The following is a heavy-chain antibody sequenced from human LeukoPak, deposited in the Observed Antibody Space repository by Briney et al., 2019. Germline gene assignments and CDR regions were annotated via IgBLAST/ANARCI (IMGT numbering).Heavy chain of an antibody. CDR3: ARDYHGSGSLTTFDY. V-gene: IGHV1-46*01. J-gene: IGHJ4*02. CDR1: GYTFTSFY. D-gene: IGHD3-10*01. CDR2: INPRGGSA. Sequence: ASVKVSCKASGYTFTSFYMHWVRQAPGQGLEWMGMINPRGGSASAAQKFQGRLTLTRDTSTSTVYMDLSSLKSQDTAVYYCARDYHGSGSLTTFDYWGQGTLVTVSS.